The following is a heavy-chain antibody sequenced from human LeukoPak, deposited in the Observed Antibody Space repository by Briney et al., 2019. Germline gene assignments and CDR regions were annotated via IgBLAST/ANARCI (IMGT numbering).Heavy chain of an antibody. CDR2: INQGGSDK. J-gene: IGHJ4*02. Sequence: GGSLRLSCAASGFTFSGHWMSWVRQAPGKGLEWVANINQGGSDKYYVDSVKGRYTISRDNANNLLYLQMNSLRGEDTAVYYCTRDRSRAEDDWGQGTLVTVSS. D-gene: IGHD1-14*01. V-gene: IGHV3-7*01. CDR3: TRDRSRAEDD. CDR1: GFTFSGHW.